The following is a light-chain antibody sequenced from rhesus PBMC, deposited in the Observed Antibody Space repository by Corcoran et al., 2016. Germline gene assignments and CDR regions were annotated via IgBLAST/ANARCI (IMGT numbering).Light chain of an antibody. Sequence: EIVMTQSPATLSLSPGETATLSCRPSESVGSYLAWYQQKPGQAPKPLVHSAYFRATGIPTRFRCSGSRTEFTLTISRLEPEDVGVYHCQQYNDLLPLTFGGGTKVEIK. CDR1: ESVGSY. V-gene: IGKV3-40*03. J-gene: IGKJ4*01. CDR2: SAY. CDR3: QQYNDLLPLT.